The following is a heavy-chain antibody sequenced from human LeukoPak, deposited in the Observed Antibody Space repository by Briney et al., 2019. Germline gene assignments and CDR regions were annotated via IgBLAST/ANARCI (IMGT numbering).Heavy chain of an antibody. D-gene: IGHD6-25*01. Sequence: ASVKVSCKASGYTFTSYDINWVRQATGQGLEWMGWMNPNSGNTGYAQKFQGRVTMTRNTSISTAYMELSSVRSEDTAVYYCASSSGFYNWFDPWGQGTLVTVSS. CDR1: GYTFTSYD. CDR2: MNPNSGNT. V-gene: IGHV1-8*01. CDR3: ASSSGFYNWFDP. J-gene: IGHJ5*02.